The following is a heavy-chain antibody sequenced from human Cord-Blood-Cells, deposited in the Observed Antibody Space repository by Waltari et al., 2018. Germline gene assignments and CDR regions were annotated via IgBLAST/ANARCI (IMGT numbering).Heavy chain of an antibody. CDR3: ARDIFRVRWFRGVTHLFDY. Sequence: VHLVLPGAEEKKPGSSVKVSCMASGGTFSRYAISWGPQPPGQGREWMGGIIPIFCTANYAQKFQGRVTITSDESTSTAYMELSSLRSEDTAVYYCARDIFRVRWFRGVTHLFDYWGQGTLVTVSS. D-gene: IGHD3-10*01. V-gene: IGHV1-69*01. CDR2: IIPIFCTA. J-gene: IGHJ4*02. CDR1: GGTFSRYA.